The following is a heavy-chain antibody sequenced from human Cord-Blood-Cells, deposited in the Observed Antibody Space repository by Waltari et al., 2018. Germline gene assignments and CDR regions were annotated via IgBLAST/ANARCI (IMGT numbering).Heavy chain of an antibody. CDR2: IYSGGST. CDR3: ASSSYWYFDL. CDR1: GFTVSSNY. V-gene: IGHV3-53*04. J-gene: IGHJ2*01. Sequence: EVQLVESGGGLVQPGGSLRLSCSASGFTVSSNYMSWVRQAPGKGLEWVSVIYSGGSTYYADSVKGRFTISRHNSKNTLYLQMNSLRAEDTAVYYCASSSYWYFDLWGRGTLVTVSS.